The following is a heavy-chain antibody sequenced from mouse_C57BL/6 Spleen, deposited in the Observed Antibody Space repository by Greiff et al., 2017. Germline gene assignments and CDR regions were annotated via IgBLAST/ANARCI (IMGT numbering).Heavy chain of an antibody. CDR1: GYTFTSYW. Sequence: QVQLQQPGAELVKPGASVKLSCKASGYTFTSYWMQWVKQRPGQGLEWIGEIDPSDSYTNYTQKFKGKSTLTVYTSSSTAYMQLSSLPSEYAAVYYCARSGDLYDYAMDYWGQGTSVTVSS. CDR2: IDPSDSYT. D-gene: IGHD2-12*01. V-gene: IGHV1-50*01. CDR3: ARSGDLYDYAMDY. J-gene: IGHJ4*01.